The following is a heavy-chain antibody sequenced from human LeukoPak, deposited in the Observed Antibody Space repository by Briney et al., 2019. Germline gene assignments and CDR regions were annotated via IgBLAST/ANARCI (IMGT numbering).Heavy chain of an antibody. CDR3: ARDLRGGIVVVPAAPDY. CDR1: GFTFSNYA. D-gene: IGHD2-2*01. Sequence: PGGSLRLSCAASGFTFSNYAMHWVGQAPGKGLEYISLITYNGGSTYYANSVKGRFTISRDNSKNTLYLQMGSLRPEDTAVYYCARDLRGGIVVVPAAPDYWGQGTLVAVSS. V-gene: IGHV3-64*01. J-gene: IGHJ4*02. CDR2: ITYNGGST.